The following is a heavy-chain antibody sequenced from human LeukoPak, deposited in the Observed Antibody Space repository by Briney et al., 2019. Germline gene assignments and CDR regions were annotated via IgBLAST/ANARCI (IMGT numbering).Heavy chain of an antibody. CDR3: ASLTYYYGSGSYYRVYYFDY. V-gene: IGHV4-39*01. CDR1: GGSISSSSHY. D-gene: IGHD3-10*01. Sequence: SSETLSLTCTVSGGSISSSSHYWGWIRQPPGKGLEWIGSIYYSGSTYYNPSLKSRVTISVDTSKNQFSLKLSSVTAADTAVYYCASLTYYYGSGSYYRVYYFDYWGQGTLVTVSS. CDR2: IYYSGST. J-gene: IGHJ4*02.